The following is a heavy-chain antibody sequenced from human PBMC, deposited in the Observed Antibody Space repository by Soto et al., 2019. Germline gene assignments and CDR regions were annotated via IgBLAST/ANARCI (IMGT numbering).Heavy chain of an antibody. Sequence: QVQLVQSGAEVKKPGASVKVSCTGSGYTFRSYDIHWVRQATGQGLEWMGWVNPNTGNTGYAQKFQGRVTMTSDMSKSSAYMEVNSLTSENTAIYYGARAYGAGSFDIWGQGTLVSVSS. CDR2: VNPNTGNT. D-gene: IGHD3-10*01. CDR1: GYTFRSYD. V-gene: IGHV1-8*01. CDR3: ARAYGAGSFDI. J-gene: IGHJ5*02.